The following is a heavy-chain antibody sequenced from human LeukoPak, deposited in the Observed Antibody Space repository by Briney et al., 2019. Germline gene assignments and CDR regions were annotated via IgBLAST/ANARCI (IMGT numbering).Heavy chain of an antibody. Sequence: PSETLSLTCTVSGGSITGYYWSWIRQPAGKGLEWIGRIYSTGSTNCNPSLKSRLSMSVDTSRNQFSLRLRSVTAADTAVYYCARDYYGSGSWLDYWGQGTLVTVSS. D-gene: IGHD3-10*01. CDR2: IYSTGST. V-gene: IGHV4-4*07. CDR3: ARDYYGSGSWLDY. CDR1: GGSITGYY. J-gene: IGHJ4*02.